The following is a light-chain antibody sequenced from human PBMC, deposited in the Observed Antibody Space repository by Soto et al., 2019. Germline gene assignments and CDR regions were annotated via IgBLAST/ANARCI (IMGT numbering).Light chain of an antibody. Sequence: EIVLTQSPATLSLSPGERATLSCRASQSVRSFLAWYQHKPGQAPRLLIYDASTRAAGIPARFSGSGSGTDFTLTISSLEPGDFAVYYCQQRSNYPQAFGGGTKVDIK. CDR1: QSVRSF. J-gene: IGKJ4*01. CDR3: QQRSNYPQA. V-gene: IGKV3-11*01. CDR2: DAS.